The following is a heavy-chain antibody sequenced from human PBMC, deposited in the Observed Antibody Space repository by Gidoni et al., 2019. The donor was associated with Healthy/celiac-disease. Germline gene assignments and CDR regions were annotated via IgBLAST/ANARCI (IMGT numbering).Heavy chain of an antibody. CDR1: GGSISSSSYY. V-gene: IGHV4-39*07. CDR2: IYYSGST. Sequence: QLQLQESGPGLVKPSETLSLTCTVSGGSISSSSYYWGWIRQPPGKGLAWIGSIYYSGSTYYNPSLKSRVTISVDTSKNQFSLKLSSVTAADTAVYYCARRTDILTGYEYGMDVWGQGTTVTVSS. D-gene: IGHD3-9*01. J-gene: IGHJ6*02. CDR3: ARRTDILTGYEYGMDV.